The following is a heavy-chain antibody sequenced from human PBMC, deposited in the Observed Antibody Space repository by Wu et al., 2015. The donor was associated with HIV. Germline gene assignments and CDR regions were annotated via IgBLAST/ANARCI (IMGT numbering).Heavy chain of an antibody. D-gene: IGHD4/OR15-4a*01. Sequence: QVQLVQSGSEVKKPGASVKVFCKASGYSFPSYDINWVRQAPGQGLEWMGWMNPNSGNTGYALKFQGRVVMTRNTSISTAYMELTGLRSGDTAIYYCARDLTMAFDYWAREPWSPS. V-gene: IGHV1-8*01. CDR2: MNPNSGNT. CDR1: GYSFPSYD. J-gene: IGHJ4*02. CDR3: ARDLTMAFDY.